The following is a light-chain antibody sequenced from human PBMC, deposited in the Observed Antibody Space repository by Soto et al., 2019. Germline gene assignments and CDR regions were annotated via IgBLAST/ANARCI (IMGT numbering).Light chain of an antibody. CDR3: QQYYSTPWT. Sequence: EIVMTQSPATLSVSLGERATLSCRASQSVSSNLAWYKQKPGQPPSLLIYGASARATGIPARFSGSGSGTEFTLTISSLQSEDFAVYYCQQYYSTPWTFGQGTKVEIK. V-gene: IGKV3-15*01. CDR1: QSVSSN. J-gene: IGKJ1*01. CDR2: GAS.